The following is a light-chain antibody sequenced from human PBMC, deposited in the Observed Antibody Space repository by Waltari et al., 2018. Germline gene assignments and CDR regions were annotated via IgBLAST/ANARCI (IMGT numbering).Light chain of an antibody. CDR2: GKD. J-gene: IGLJ3*02. CDR3: SSRNGRANEVV. CDR1: SLRTSY. Sequence: SSELTRDPAVSVALGQTVRFTCQGDSLRTSYASWYQLKPGQATVVCIYGKDKRPSGIPDRISGYSSGTTSSLTITGAQAEDEADYYCSSRNGRANEVVFAGGTKVTVL. V-gene: IGLV3-19*01.